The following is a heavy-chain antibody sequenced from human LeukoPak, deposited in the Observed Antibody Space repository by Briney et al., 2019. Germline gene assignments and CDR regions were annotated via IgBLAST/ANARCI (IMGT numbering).Heavy chain of an antibody. CDR3: ARDLSGYSDGIDY. D-gene: IGHD5-18*01. V-gene: IGHV3-7*01. J-gene: IGHJ4*02. CDR2: IKQDGSEK. CDR1: GFTFSSYW. Sequence: PGGSLRLSCAASGFTFSSYWMSWVRQAPGKGLEWVANIKQDGSEKYYVDSVKGRFTISRDSAKNSLYLQMNSLRAEDTAVYYCARDLSGYSDGIDYWGQGTLVTVSS.